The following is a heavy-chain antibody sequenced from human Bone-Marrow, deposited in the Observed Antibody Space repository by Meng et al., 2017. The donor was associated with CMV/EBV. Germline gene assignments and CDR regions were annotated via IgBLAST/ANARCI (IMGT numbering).Heavy chain of an antibody. CDR2: ISYDGSNK. Sequence: GESLKISCAASGFTFSSYAMHWVRQAPGKGLEWVAVISYDGSNKYYADSVKGRFTISRDNSKNTLYLQMNSLRAEDTAVYYCAREFEGCSGGSCYSLFDDWGQGTLVTVSS. CDR1: GFTFSSYA. V-gene: IGHV3-30*04. CDR3: AREFEGCSGGSCYSLFDD. D-gene: IGHD2-15*01. J-gene: IGHJ4*02.